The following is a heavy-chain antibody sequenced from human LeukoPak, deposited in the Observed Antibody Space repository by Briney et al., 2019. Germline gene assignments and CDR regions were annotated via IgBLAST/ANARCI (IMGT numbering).Heavy chain of an antibody. D-gene: IGHD3-3*01. CDR2: ISGSGGST. CDR3: AKDLGGYYDFWSGYHNWFDP. V-gene: IGHV3-23*01. J-gene: IGHJ5*02. Sequence: GGSLRLSCAASGFTFSSYAMSWVRQAPGKGLEWVSAISGSGGSTHYVDSVKGRFTISRDNSKNTLYLQMNSLRAEDTAVYYCAKDLGGYYDFWSGYHNWFDPWGQGTLVTVSS. CDR1: GFTFSSYA.